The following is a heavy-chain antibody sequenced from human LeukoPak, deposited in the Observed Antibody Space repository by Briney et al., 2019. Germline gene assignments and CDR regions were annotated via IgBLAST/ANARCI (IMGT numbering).Heavy chain of an antibody. CDR1: GYTLTNYG. D-gene: IGHD3-22*01. CDR3: ARDYYDSSAYKGDALDI. J-gene: IGHJ3*02. CDR2: ISTYNGNT. V-gene: IGHV1-18*01. Sequence: ASVKVSCKASGYTLTNYGINWVRQAPGQGLEWMGWISTYNGNTNYAQRLQGRVTMTTDTSTSTAYMELRSLRSDDTAVYYCARDYYDSSAYKGDALDIWGQGTMVTVSS.